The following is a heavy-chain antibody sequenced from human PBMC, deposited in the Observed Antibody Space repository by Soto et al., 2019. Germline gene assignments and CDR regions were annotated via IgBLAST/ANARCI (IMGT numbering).Heavy chain of an antibody. Sequence: QVQLVQSGAEVKKPGSSVKVSCKASGGTFSSYAISWVRQAPGQGLEWMGGIIPIFGTAHYAQKFQGRVTINAEESRSTAYMERRSLRSEDTAVYYCAREGAALRDYYYGMDVWGQGTTVTVSS. CDR3: AREGAALRDYYYGMDV. CDR1: GGTFSSYA. J-gene: IGHJ6*02. V-gene: IGHV1-69*12. D-gene: IGHD6-25*01. CDR2: IIPIFGTA.